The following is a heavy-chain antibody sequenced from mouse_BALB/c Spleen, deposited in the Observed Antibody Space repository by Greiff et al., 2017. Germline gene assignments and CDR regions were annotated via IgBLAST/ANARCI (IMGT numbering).Heavy chain of an antibody. V-gene: IGHV2-3*01. J-gene: IGHJ2*01. Sequence: VKLLESGPGLVAPSQCLSITCTASGFSLTSYGVSWVRQPPGKGLEWLGVIWGDGSTNYHSALIYRLSISKDNSKSQVFLKLNRLQTDDTAAYYCANARYGYGDWGQGTALTVSS. CDR1: GFSLTSYG. D-gene: IGHD1-2*01. CDR3: ANARYGYGD. CDR2: IWGDGST.